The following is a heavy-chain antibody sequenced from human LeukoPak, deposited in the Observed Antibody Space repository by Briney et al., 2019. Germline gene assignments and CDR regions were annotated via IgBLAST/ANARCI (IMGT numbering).Heavy chain of an antibody. CDR3: ARDGGGDYIPDY. V-gene: IGHV1-46*01. J-gene: IGHJ4*02. CDR1: GYTFTSYY. D-gene: IGHD4-11*01. CDR2: INPSGGST. Sequence: ASVKVSCKASGYTFTSYYMHWVRQAPGQGLEWMGIINPSGGSTSYAQKFQGRVTMTRDMSTSTVYMELSSLRSEDTAVYYCARDGGGDYIPDYWGQGTLVTASS.